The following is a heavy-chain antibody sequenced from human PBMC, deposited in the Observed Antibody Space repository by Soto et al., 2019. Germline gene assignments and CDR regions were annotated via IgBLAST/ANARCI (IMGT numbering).Heavy chain of an antibody. D-gene: IGHD5-12*01. CDR3: AKDRYSGYDPYYYYYGMDV. Sequence: GGSLRLSCAASGFTFSSYGMHWVRQAPGKGLEWVAVISYEGSSKYYADSVRGRFTIATDNSKNTTYLQMNTLNAEDTDSSYAAKDRYSGYDPYYYYYGMDVWGQGTTVTVSS. CDR1: GFTFSSYG. CDR2: ISYEGSSK. V-gene: IGHV3-30*18. J-gene: IGHJ6*02.